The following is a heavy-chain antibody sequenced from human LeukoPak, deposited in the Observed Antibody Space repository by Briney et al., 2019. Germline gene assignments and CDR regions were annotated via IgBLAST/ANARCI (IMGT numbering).Heavy chain of an antibody. CDR1: GFPFSTYD. CDR3: AKGLGTGSVLARPLHY. CDR2: MSSDGYRT. J-gene: IGHJ4*02. V-gene: IGHV3-30*18. Sequence: GRSLRLSCAASGFPFSTYDMHWVRQAPDKGLQWVAVMSSDGYRTDYPDSVRGRFTISRDNFKNTVDLQMISVTAEDTAMYFCAKGLGTGSVLARPLHYWGQGTLVTVSS. D-gene: IGHD3-10*01.